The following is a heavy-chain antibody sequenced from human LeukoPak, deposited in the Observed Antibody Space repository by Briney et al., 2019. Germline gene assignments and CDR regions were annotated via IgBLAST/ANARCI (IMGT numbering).Heavy chain of an antibody. J-gene: IGHJ4*02. D-gene: IGHD5-12*01. Sequence: GGSLRLSCAASGFTFGDFWMTWVRQAPGKGLEWVANIKQDGSDKNYVDSVKGRFTISRDNAYNSLYLQMNNLRAEDTAVYYCGRLGGGYRPFNYWGQGTLVTVSS. CDR1: GFTFGDFW. CDR2: IKQDGSDK. CDR3: GRLGGGYRPFNY. V-gene: IGHV3-7*03.